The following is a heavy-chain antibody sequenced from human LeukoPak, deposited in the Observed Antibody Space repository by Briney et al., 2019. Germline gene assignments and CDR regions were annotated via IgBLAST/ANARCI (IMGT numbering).Heavy chain of an antibody. J-gene: IGHJ4*02. CDR3: ARDDSSGYGDY. CDR2: ISSDSTYI. Sequence: PGGSLRLSCAASGFTFTSYSSTWVRQAPGKGLEWVSSISSDSTYIYYADSVKGRFAISRDNAKNSLYLQMNSLRAEDTAVYYCARDDSSGYGDYWGQGTLVTVSS. CDR1: GFTFTSYS. V-gene: IGHV3-21*01. D-gene: IGHD3-22*01.